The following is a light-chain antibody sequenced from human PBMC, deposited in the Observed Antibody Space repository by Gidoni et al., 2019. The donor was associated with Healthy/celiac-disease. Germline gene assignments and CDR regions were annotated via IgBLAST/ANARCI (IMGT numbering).Light chain of an antibody. J-gene: IGKJ3*01. CDR2: DAS. CDR3: QQRSNWPPLFT. CDR1: QSVSSY. Sequence: EIGLTQSPATLSLSPGERATLSCRASQSVSSYLAWYQQKPGQAPRLLIYDASNMATGIPARFSGSGSGTDFTLTISSLEPEDCAVYYCQQRSNWPPLFTFXPXTKVDIK. V-gene: IGKV3-11*01.